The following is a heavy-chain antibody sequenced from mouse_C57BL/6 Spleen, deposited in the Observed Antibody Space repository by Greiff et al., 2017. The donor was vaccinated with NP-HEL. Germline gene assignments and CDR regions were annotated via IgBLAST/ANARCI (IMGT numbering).Heavy chain of an antibody. CDR1: GYTFTSYT. D-gene: IGHD2-2*01. V-gene: IGHV1-4*01. J-gene: IGHJ4*01. CDR2: INPSSGYT. Sequence: QVQLQQSGAELARPGASVKMSCKASGYTFTSYTMHWVKQRPGQGLEWIGYINPSSGYTKYNQKFKDKATLTADKSSSTAYMQLSSLTSEDSAVYYCARGMGGYDEAYAMDYWGQGTSVTVSS. CDR3: ARGMGGYDEAYAMDY.